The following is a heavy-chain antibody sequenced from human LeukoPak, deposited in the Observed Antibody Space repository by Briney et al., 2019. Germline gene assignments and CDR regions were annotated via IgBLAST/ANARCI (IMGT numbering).Heavy chain of an antibody. D-gene: IGHD3-22*01. Sequence: GSLRLSCAVSGLTFSGSWITWIRQAPGKGLEWIGYIYYSGSTNYNPSLKSRVTISVDTSKNQFSLKLSSVTAADTAVYYCASLASEDYYDSSGYAFDIWGQGTMVTVSS. V-gene: IGHV4-59*01. CDR2: IYYSGST. CDR1: GLTFSGSW. CDR3: ASLASEDYYDSSGYAFDI. J-gene: IGHJ3*02.